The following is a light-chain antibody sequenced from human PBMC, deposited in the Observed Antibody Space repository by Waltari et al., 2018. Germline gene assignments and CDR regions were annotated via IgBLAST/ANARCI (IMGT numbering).Light chain of an antibody. Sequence: EIVMTQSPDTLSVAPGERVTLSCRASQSVPTNLAWYQQKPGQPPRLLIYVASTRATGVPARFSGSGSETEFTLTISSLESEDFAVYYCQQYSNWPYTFGQGTKLEIK. CDR1: QSVPTN. V-gene: IGKV3-15*01. CDR3: QQYSNWPYT. J-gene: IGKJ2*01. CDR2: VAS.